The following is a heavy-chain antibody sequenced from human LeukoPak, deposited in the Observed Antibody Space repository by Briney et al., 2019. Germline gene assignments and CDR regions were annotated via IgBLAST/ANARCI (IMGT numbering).Heavy chain of an antibody. CDR2: IIPIFGTA. CDR3: ARARYYYGSGIDAFDI. V-gene: IGHV1-69*13. J-gene: IGHJ3*02. CDR1: EGTFSSYA. D-gene: IGHD3-10*01. Sequence: SVKVSCKASEGTFSSYAISWVRQAPGQGLEWMGGIIPIFGTANYAQKFQGRVTITADESTSTAYMELSSLRSEDTAVYYCARARYYYGSGIDAFDIWGQGTMVTVSS.